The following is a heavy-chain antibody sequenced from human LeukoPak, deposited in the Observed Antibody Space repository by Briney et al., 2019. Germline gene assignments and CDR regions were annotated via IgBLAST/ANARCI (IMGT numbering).Heavy chain of an antibody. CDR3: ARDNKRYVGAPNRRFDY. Sequence: AGGSLRLSCAASGFTFSSYSMNWVRQAPGKGLEWVSYISSSSSTIYYADSVKGRFTISRDNAKNSLYLQMNSLRAEDTAVYYCARDNKRYVGAPNRRFDYWGQGTLVTVSS. CDR1: GFTFSSYS. D-gene: IGHD1-26*01. J-gene: IGHJ4*02. V-gene: IGHV3-48*01. CDR2: ISSSSSTI.